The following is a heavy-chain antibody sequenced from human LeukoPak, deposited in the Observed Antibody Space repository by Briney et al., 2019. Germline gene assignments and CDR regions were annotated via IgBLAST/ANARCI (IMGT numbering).Heavy chain of an antibody. CDR2: ITSSSDST. V-gene: IGHV3-48*04. CDR1: GFSFSKFS. Sequence: PGGSLRLSCAASGFSFSKFSMNWVRQAPGKGLVWISYITSSSDSTYYADSVKGRFTISRDNAKNSLYLQMDSLRAEDTAVYYCARVIGSYGDSAYWGQGTLVTVSS. J-gene: IGHJ4*02. D-gene: IGHD4-17*01. CDR3: ARVIGSYGDSAY.